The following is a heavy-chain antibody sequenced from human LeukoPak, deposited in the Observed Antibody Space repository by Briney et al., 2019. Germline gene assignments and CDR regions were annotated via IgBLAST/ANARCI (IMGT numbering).Heavy chain of an antibody. D-gene: IGHD3-16*01. V-gene: IGHV4-39*07. Sequence: SETLSLTCTVSGGSISSSSYYWGWIRQPPGKGLEWIGSIYYSGSTYYNPSLKSRVTISVDTSKNQFSLKLSSVTAADTAVYYCARRAKGASFDIWGQGTMVTVSS. CDR1: GGSISSSSYY. J-gene: IGHJ3*02. CDR3: ARRAKGASFDI. CDR2: IYYSGST.